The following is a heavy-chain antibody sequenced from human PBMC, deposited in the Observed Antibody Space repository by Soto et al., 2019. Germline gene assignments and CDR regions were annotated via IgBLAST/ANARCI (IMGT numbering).Heavy chain of an antibody. D-gene: IGHD1-26*01. CDR2: IKSKTDGGTT. Sequence: EVQLVESGGGLVKPGGSLRLSCAASGFTFSNAWMNWVRQAPGKGLEWVGRIKSKTDGGTTDYAAPVKGRFTISRDXSXXTLYLQMNSLKTEDTAVYYCTTAARELYYYYGMDVWGQGTTVTVSS. V-gene: IGHV3-15*07. J-gene: IGHJ6*02. CDR3: TTAARELYYYYGMDV. CDR1: GFTFSNAW.